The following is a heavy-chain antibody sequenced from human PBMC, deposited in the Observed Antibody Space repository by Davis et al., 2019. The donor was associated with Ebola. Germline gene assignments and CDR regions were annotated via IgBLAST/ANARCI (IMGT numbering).Heavy chain of an antibody. CDR1: GYSFSSYW. CDR3: ARKTTTLYWYFDL. V-gene: IGHV5-51*01. Sequence: GESLKISCKGSGYSFSSYWIAWVRQMPGKGLEWMGIIYPGDSDTRYSPSFQGQVTISADKSISTAYLQWSSLKASDTAMYYCARKTTTLYWYFDLWGRGTLVTVSS. CDR2: IYPGDSDT. J-gene: IGHJ2*01. D-gene: IGHD4-11*01.